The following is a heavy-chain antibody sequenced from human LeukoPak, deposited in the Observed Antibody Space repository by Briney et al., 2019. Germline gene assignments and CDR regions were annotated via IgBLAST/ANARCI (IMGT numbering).Heavy chain of an antibody. Sequence: EASVKVSCKASGGTFSSYAISWVRQAPGQGLEWMGGIIPIFGTANYAQKFQGRVTITADKSTSTAYMELSSLRSDDTAVYYCARVSPVVEWLLPLFDYWGQGTLVTVSS. CDR1: GGTFSSYA. CDR2: IIPIFGTA. J-gene: IGHJ4*02. D-gene: IGHD3-3*01. V-gene: IGHV1-69*06. CDR3: ARVSPVVEWLLPLFDY.